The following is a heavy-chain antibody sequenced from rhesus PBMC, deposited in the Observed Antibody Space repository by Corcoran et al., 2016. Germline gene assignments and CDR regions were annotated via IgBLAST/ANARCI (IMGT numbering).Heavy chain of an antibody. J-gene: IGHJ4*01. CDR2: IYCSSGNT. CDR1: VGSVSGGCV. CDR3: ARVFSNYFDY. Sequence: QVQLQASGPGLVKPSEPLSLNCAFSVGSVSGGCVWGGIRQPPGKGLEWIGSIYCSSGNTYYNPSRKSRVTISTDTSKNQSSLKLSFGTAADRAVYYCARVFSNYFDYWGQGVLVTVSS. D-gene: IGHD4-23*01. V-gene: IGHV4S7*01.